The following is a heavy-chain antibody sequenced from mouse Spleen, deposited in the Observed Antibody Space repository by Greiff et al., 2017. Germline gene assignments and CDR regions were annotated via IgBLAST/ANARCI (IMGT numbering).Heavy chain of an antibody. CDR3: TRGGTGPAWFAY. CDR2: IDPETGGT. D-gene: IGHD4-1*01. CDR1: GYTFTDYE. Sequence: QVHVKQSGAELVRPGASVTLSCKASGYTFTDYEMHWVKQTPVHGLEWIGAIDPETGGTAYNQKFKGKAILTADKSSSTAYMELRSLTSEDSAVYYCTRGGTGPAWFAYWGQGTLVTVSA. V-gene: IGHV1-15*01. J-gene: IGHJ3*01.